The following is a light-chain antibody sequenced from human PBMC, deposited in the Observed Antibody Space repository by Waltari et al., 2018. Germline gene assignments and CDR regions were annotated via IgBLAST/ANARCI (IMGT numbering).Light chain of an antibody. CDR3: MSYTSGTTLV. Sequence: QSALTQPASVSGSPGQSITIPCPGTSNDVVIYKYVSWYQQHPGHVPKQIIYEVRNRPSGVSNRFSGSKSGNTASLTISGLQAEDEADYYCMSYTSGTTLVFGGGTKLTVL. J-gene: IGLJ2*01. V-gene: IGLV2-14*01. CDR2: EVR. CDR1: SNDVVIYKY.